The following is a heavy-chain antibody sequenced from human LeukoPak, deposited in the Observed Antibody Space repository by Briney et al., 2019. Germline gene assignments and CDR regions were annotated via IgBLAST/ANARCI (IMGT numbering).Heavy chain of an antibody. D-gene: IGHD4-23*01. CDR3: ARGGNGGNSFDY. Sequence: ASVKVSCKASGYTFTSYAMNWVRQAPGQGLEWMGWMNPNSGNTGYAQKFQGRVTITRNTSISTAYMELSSLRSEDTAVYYCARGGNGGNSFDYWGQGTLVTVSS. J-gene: IGHJ4*02. CDR2: MNPNSGNT. CDR1: GYTFTSYA. V-gene: IGHV1-8*03.